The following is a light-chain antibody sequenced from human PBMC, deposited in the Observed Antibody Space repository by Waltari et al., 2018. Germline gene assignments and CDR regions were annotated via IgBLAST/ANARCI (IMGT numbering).Light chain of an antibody. CDR2: GNT. J-gene: IGLJ3*02. CDR3: QSYDNSLTTWV. V-gene: IGLV1-40*01. CDR1: SSNIGANFD. Sequence: QSVLTPPPSVSGAPGQRVTISCAGRSSNIGANFDVQWYQQVPGTPPKPLIHGNTNRPSGVPGRFSGSTSGTSASLAITGLQPEDEADYYCQSYDNSLTTWVFGGGTTLTVL.